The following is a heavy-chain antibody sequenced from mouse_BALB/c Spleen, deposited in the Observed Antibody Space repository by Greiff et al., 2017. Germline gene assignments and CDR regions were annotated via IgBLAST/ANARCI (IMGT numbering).Heavy chain of an antibody. V-gene: IGHV2-9*02. CDR1: GFSLTSYG. J-gene: IGHJ3*01. Sequence: VNVVESGPGLVAPSQSLSITCTVSGFSLTSYGVHWVRQPPGKGLEWLGVIWAGGSTNDNSALMSRLSISNDNSKSQVFLKMNSLQTDDTAMYYCARDGNYYGSSLAYWGQGTLVTVSA. CDR3: ARDGNYYGSSLAY. D-gene: IGHD1-1*01. CDR2: IWAGGST.